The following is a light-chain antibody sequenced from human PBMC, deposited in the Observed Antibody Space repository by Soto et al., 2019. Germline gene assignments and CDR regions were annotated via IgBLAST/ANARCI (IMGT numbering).Light chain of an antibody. J-gene: IGKJ5*01. CDR1: QTVSNQ. V-gene: IGKV3-11*01. CDR2: DAS. CDR3: QQRAGSST. Sequence: EIVLTQSPVTLSLSPGERATLSCRASQTVSNQLAWYQQKPGQAPRLLIYDASRRDTGIPARFSGSGSGTDFTLTLSSLEPEDFAVYYCQQRAGSSTFGQGTRLEIK.